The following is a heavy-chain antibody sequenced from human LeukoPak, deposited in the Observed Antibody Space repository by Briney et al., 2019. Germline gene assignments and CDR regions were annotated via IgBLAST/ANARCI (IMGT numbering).Heavy chain of an antibody. CDR1: GYTFTSHD. D-gene: IGHD3-22*01. J-gene: IGHJ4*02. CDR3: ARGGSSYNDEHEEFDY. V-gene: IGHV1-8*02. CDR2: MNPNSGYT. Sequence: GASVKVSCKASGYTFTSHDINWVWQATGQGLEWMGWMNPNSGYTGYEQKFQGRVTMTRDTSTSTAYMELSSLRSEDTAVYYCARGGSSYNDEHEEFDYWGQGTVVTVSS.